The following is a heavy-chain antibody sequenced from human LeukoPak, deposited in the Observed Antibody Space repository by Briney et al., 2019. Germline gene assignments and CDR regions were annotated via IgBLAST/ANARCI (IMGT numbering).Heavy chain of an antibody. CDR2: ISAYNGNT. CDR1: GYTFTSYG. Sequence: ASVKVSCKASGYTFTSYGISWVRQAPGQGLEWMGWISAYNGNTNYAQKLQGRVTMTTDTSTSTAYMELRSPRSDDTAVYYCARTYYDFRSGYSFDYWGQGTLVTVSS. CDR3: ARTYYDFRSGYSFDY. J-gene: IGHJ4*02. V-gene: IGHV1-18*01. D-gene: IGHD3-3*01.